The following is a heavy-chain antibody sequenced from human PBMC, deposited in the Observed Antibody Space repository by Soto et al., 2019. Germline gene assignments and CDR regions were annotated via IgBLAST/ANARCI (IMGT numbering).Heavy chain of an antibody. CDR2: ISGSGGCT. Sequence: GGSLRLSCAASGFTFSSYAMSWVRQAPGKGLEWVSAISGSGGCTYYADSVKGRFTISRDYAKNTLYLQLNSPRAEDTAVYYCARDLRVGSFITPVFDYWGQGTLVTVSS. CDR3: ARDLRVGSFITPVFDY. V-gene: IGHV3-23*01. J-gene: IGHJ4*02. CDR1: GFTFSSYA. D-gene: IGHD1-26*01.